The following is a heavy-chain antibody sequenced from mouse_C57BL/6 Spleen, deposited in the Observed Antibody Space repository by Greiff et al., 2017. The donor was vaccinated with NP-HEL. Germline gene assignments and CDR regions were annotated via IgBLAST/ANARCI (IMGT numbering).Heavy chain of an antibody. CDR3: VFYYYGSSLAWFAD. CDR2: IDPANGNT. D-gene: IGHD1-1*01. CDR1: GFNIKNTY. J-gene: IGHJ3*01. Sequence: EVQLQQSVAELVRPGASVKLSCTASGFNIKNTYMHWVKQRPEQGLEWIGRIDPANGNTKYAPKFQGKATITADTSSNTSYLQLSSLTSEDTAIYYCVFYYYGSSLAWFADWGQGTLVTVSA. V-gene: IGHV14-3*01.